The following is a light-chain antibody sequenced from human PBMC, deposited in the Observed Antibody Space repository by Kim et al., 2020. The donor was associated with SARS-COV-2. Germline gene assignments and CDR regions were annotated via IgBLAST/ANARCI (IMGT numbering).Light chain of an antibody. CDR3: QSYDSSTWV. CDR2: EDN. J-gene: IGLJ3*02. Sequence: GKTVTISCTRSSGSIATNYVQWYQQRPRSSPTTVISEDNQRPSGVPDRFSGSIDSSSNSASLTISGLKTEDEADYYCQSYDSSTWVFGGGTQLTVL. V-gene: IGLV6-57*01. CDR1: SGSIATNY.